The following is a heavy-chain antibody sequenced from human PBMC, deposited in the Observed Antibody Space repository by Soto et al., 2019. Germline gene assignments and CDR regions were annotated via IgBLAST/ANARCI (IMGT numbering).Heavy chain of an antibody. D-gene: IGHD6-19*01. CDR3: ASAIAVAPQFDP. CDR1: GGTFSSYT. CDR2: IIPILGIA. Sequence: GASVKVSCKASGGTFSSYTISWVRQAPGQGLEWMGRIIPILGIANYAQKFQGRVTITADKSTSTAYMELSSLRSEDTAVYYCASAIAVAPQFDPWGQGTSVTVSS. J-gene: IGHJ5*02. V-gene: IGHV1-69*02.